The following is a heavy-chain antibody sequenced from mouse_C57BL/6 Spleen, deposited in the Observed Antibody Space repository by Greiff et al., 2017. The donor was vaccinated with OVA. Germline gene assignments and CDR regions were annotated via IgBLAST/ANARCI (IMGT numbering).Heavy chain of an antibody. Sequence: QVQLQQPGAEFVKPGASVKMSCKASGYTFTSYWITWVKQRPGQGLEWIGDIYPGSGSTNYNEKFKSKATLTVDTSSSTAYMQLSSLTSEDSAVYYCARTLWREYAWFAYWGQGTLVTVSA. CDR2: IYPGSGST. CDR3: ARTLWREYAWFAY. V-gene: IGHV1-55*01. D-gene: IGHD1-1*02. J-gene: IGHJ3*01. CDR1: GYTFTSYW.